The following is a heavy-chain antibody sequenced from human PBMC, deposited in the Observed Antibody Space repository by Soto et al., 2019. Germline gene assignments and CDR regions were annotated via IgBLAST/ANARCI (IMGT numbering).Heavy chain of an antibody. CDR1: GGSFSVYY. J-gene: IGHJ4*02. V-gene: IGHV4-34*01. CDR3: ARGRGTVTNYFDS. D-gene: IGHD4-4*01. Sequence: PSETLSLTCAVHGGSFSVYYWARFRQPPWRGLKRIGEVNHSGSTDYSPALKSRVTISVDAPKHQFALKLSAVTAADTAVYYCARGRGTVTNYFDSWGQVTLVTVSA. CDR2: VNHSGST.